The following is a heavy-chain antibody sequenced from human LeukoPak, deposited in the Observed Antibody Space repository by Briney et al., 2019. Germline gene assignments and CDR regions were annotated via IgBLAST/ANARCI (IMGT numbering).Heavy chain of an antibody. J-gene: IGHJ4*02. CDR2: ISSSSSTI. V-gene: IGHV3-48*04. D-gene: IGHD6-19*01. CDR1: GFTFSSYS. CDR3: ARDRDSGGWYGFGS. Sequence: GGSLRLSCAASGFTFSSYSMNWVRQAPGKGLEWVSYISSSSSTIYYADSVKGRFTISRDNAKNSLYLQMNSLRAEDTAVYYCARDRDSGGWYGFGSWGQGTLVTVSS.